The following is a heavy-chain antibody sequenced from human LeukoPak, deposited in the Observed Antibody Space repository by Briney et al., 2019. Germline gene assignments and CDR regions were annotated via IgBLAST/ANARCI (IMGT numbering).Heavy chain of an antibody. CDR1: GFTFSSYG. Sequence: GGSLRLSCTASGFTFSSYGMHWVRQAPGKGLEWVAVISYDGSKYYADSVKGRFTISRDNSKNTLYVQMNSLRGEDTAVYYCAKDSGTSGHPGGFDYWGQGTLVTVSS. CDR2: ISYDGSK. D-gene: IGHD2-8*01. V-gene: IGHV3-30*18. CDR3: AKDSGTSGHPGGFDY. J-gene: IGHJ4*02.